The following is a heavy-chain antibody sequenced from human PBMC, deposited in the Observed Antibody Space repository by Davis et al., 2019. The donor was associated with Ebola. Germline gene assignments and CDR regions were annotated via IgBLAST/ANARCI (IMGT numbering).Heavy chain of an antibody. CDR1: GFTFDDYA. J-gene: IGHJ4*02. CDR3: ARGDYVWGSHLPYYFDY. Sequence: GESLKISCAASGFTFDDYAMHWVRQAPGKGLEWVSSISSSSSYIYYADSVKGRFTISRDNAKNSLYLQMNSLRAEDTAVYYCARGDYVWGSHLPYYFDYWGQGTLVTVSS. D-gene: IGHD3-16*01. CDR2: ISSSSSYI. V-gene: IGHV3-21*01.